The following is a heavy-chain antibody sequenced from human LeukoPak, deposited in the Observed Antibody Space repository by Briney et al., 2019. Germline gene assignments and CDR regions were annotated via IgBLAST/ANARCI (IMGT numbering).Heavy chain of an antibody. CDR1: GYTFTSYY. V-gene: IGHV1-46*01. CDR2: INPSGGST. Sequence: GASVKVSCMASGYTFTSYYMHWVRQAPGQGLEWMGIINPSGGSTSYAQKFQGRVTMTRDTSTSTVYMELSSLRSEDTAVYYCARDPYYDSSGYYFDYWGQGTLVTVSS. J-gene: IGHJ4*02. D-gene: IGHD3-22*01. CDR3: ARDPYYDSSGYYFDY.